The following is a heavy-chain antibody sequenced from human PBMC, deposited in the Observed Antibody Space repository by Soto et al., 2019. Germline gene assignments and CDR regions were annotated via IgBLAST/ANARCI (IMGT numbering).Heavy chain of an antibody. CDR3: ARGPLAYCGGDCYPYWYFDL. CDR2: INHSGST. D-gene: IGHD2-21*02. V-gene: IGHV4-34*01. J-gene: IGHJ2*01. Sequence: QVQLQQWGAGLLKPSETLSLTCAFYGGSFSGYYWSWIRQPPGKGLEWIGEINHSGSTNYNPSLKSRVTISVDTSKNQFSLKLSSVTAADTAVYYCARGPLAYCGGDCYPYWYFDLWGRGTLVTVSS. CDR1: GGSFSGYY.